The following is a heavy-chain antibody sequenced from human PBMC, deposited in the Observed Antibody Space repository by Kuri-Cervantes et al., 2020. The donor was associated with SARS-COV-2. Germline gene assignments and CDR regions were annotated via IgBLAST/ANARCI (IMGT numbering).Heavy chain of an antibody. D-gene: IGHD1-26*01. CDR3: AKDFLSSGSYFFDY. CDR1: KLTLDDYA. V-gene: IGHV3-9*01. CDR2: ISWNSDNI. Sequence: GGFLRLSCTASKLTLDDYAMYWVRQAPGKGLGWVSGISWNSDNIDYADSVKGRFTISRDDAKNSLYLQMNSLRAEDTAVYYCAKDFLSSGSYFFDYWGQGTLVTVSS. J-gene: IGHJ4*02.